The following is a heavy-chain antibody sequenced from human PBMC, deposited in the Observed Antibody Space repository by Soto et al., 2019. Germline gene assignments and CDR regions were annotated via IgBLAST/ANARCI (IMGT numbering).Heavy chain of an antibody. J-gene: IGHJ4*01. CDR2: IIPIFGTA. Sequence: QVQLVQSVAEVKKPGSSVKGSCKASGCTFSSYAISWVRQAPGQGLELMGGIIPIFGTANYAQKFQGRVTITADKSTSTAYMALSSLRSEATAVYYCARPGSERTSGIYDYCGNRTPVTVSS. CDR1: GCTFSSYA. CDR3: ARPGSERTSGIYDY. D-gene: IGHD1-26*01. V-gene: IGHV1-69*06.